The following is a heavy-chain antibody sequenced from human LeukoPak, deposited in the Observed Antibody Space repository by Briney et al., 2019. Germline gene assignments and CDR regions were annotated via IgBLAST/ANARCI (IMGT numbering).Heavy chain of an antibody. Sequence: ASVKVSCKASGYTFTSYYMHWVRQAPGQGLEWMGIINPSGGSTSYAQKFQGRVTMTRDTSTSTVYMELSSLRSEDTAVYYCARDTSLGIPLYYFDYWGQGTLVTVSS. V-gene: IGHV1-46*01. J-gene: IGHJ4*02. D-gene: IGHD6-13*01. CDR2: INPSGGST. CDR1: GYTFTSYY. CDR3: ARDTSLGIPLYYFDY.